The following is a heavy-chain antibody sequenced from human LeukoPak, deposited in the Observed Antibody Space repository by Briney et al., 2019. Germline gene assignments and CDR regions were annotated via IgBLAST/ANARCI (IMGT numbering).Heavy chain of an antibody. J-gene: IGHJ4*02. V-gene: IGHV3-48*03. CDR1: GFTFSSYE. Sequence: GGSLRLSCAASGFTFSSYEMNWVRQAPGKGLEWVSYISSSGSTIYYADSVKGRFTISRDNAKSSLYLQMNSLRAEDTAVYYCAGGVAVSVVPAPDYWGQGTLVTVSS. D-gene: IGHD2-2*01. CDR3: AGGVAVSVVPAPDY. CDR2: ISSSGSTI.